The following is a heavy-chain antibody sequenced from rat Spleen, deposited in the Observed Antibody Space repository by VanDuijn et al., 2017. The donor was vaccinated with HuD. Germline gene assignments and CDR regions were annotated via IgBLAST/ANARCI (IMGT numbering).Heavy chain of an antibody. D-gene: IGHD1-1*01. Sequence: EVKLVESGGGLVQPGRSLKHSCAASGFNFNDYWMCWVRQAPGKGLEWVATISYDVSSTYYRDSVKVRFTISRDNAKSTLYLQMDSLRSEDTATYYCARRGLEWSFDYWCQGVMVTVSS. J-gene: IGHJ2*01. V-gene: IGHV5-29*01. CDR1: GFNFNDYW. CDR3: ARRGLEWSFDY. CDR2: ISYDVSST.